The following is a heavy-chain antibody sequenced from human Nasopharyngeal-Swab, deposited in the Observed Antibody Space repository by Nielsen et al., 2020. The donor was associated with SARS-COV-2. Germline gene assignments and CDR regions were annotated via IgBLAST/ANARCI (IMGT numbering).Heavy chain of an antibody. V-gene: IGHV3-23*03. CDR2: IYYGGDIT. D-gene: IGHD6-19*01. Sequence: WIRQHPGKGLEWVSVIYYGGDITYYADSVKGRFTTSRDNSKNTVHLQMNSLRADDTAIYYCAKNRDSVAGTPDDAFDIWGQGTMVTVSS. CDR3: AKNRDSVAGTPDDAFDI. J-gene: IGHJ3*02.